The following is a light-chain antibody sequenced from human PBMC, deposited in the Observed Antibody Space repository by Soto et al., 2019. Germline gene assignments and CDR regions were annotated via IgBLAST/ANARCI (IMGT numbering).Light chain of an antibody. J-gene: IGKJ5*01. Sequence: LSPSPHELAAPSCRASQSVSSNLAWDQQKPGQAPRLLIYGASTRATGIPARFSGSGSGTEFTLTISSLQSEDFAVYCCQHSKNRASTFAEG. CDR1: QSVSSN. CDR2: GAS. CDR3: QHSKNRAST. V-gene: IGKV3-15*01.